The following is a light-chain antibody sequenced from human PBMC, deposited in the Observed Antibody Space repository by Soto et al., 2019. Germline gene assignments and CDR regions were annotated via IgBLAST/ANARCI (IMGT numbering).Light chain of an antibody. CDR1: SSNIGAGYD. V-gene: IGLV1-40*01. CDR2: GNS. Sequence: QSVLTQPPSVSGAPGQRVTISCTGSSSNIGAGYDVHWYQQLPGTAPKLLIYGNSNRPSGVPDRFSGSKSGTSASLAITGLQAEDEADSYCQSYDRSLSRVFGGGTKLTVL. J-gene: IGLJ2*01. CDR3: QSYDRSLSRV.